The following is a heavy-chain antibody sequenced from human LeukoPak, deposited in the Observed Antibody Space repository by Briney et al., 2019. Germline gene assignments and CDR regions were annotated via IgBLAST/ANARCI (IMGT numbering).Heavy chain of an antibody. D-gene: IGHD5-12*01. Sequence: ASVKVSCKASGYTFTSYYMHWVRQAPGQGLEWMGWINPNSGSTNYAQKFQGWVTMTRDTSISTAYMELSRLRADDTDVYYCASDHRYKFARLVARIIFDYWGQGNLVPVSS. J-gene: IGHJ4*02. CDR1: GYTFTSYY. CDR2: INPNSGST. CDR3: ASDHRYKFARLVARIIFDY. V-gene: IGHV1-2*04.